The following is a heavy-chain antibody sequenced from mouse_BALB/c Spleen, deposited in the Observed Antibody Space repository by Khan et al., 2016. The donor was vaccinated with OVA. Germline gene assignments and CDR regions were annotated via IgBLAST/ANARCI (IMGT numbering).Heavy chain of an antibody. CDR2: ISYSGST. V-gene: IGHV3-8*02. Sequence: EVQLQESGPSLVKPSQTLSLTCSVTGDSITSGYWNWIRKFPGNKLEYMGYISYSGSTYYNPSLKSRISITRDTSKNQYYLQLNSVTTEDTAKYSGARYDYDYDGAFAYWGQGNLVTVSA. D-gene: IGHD2-4*01. CDR3: ARYDYDYDGAFAY. CDR1: GDSITSGY. J-gene: IGHJ3*01.